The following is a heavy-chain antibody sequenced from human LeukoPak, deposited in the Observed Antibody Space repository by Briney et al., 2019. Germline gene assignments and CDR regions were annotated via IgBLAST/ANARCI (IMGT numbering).Heavy chain of an antibody. J-gene: IGHJ4*02. CDR1: GYTFTSYG. V-gene: IGHV1-69*13. CDR2: IIPIFGTA. Sequence: GASVKVSCKASGYTFTSYGISWVRQAPGQGLEWMGGIIPIFGTANYAQKFQGRVTITADESTSTAYMELSSLRSEDTAVYYCARWTYDMGGSYRFDYWGQGTLVTVSS. CDR3: ARWTYDMGGSYRFDY. D-gene: IGHD1-26*01.